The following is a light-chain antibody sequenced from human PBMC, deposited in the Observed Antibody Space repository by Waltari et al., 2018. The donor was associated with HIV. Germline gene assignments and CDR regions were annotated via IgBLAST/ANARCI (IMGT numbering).Light chain of an antibody. Sequence: QSALTHPPAASGSPGQSVTISCTGTSNDIGPYNYVSWYQQPPEKVPKLLIYEVNKRPAGVPDRFSGSKSGNTASLTVSGLQAEDEADYYCTSYAGSNNLVVFGGGTKLTVL. J-gene: IGLJ3*02. CDR2: EVN. V-gene: IGLV2-8*01. CDR3: TSYAGSNNLVV. CDR1: SNDIGPYNY.